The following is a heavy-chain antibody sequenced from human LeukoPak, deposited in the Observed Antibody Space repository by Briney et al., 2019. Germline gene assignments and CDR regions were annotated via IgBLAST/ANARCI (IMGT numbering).Heavy chain of an antibody. V-gene: IGHV3-11*04. CDR2: ISSSGSTI. D-gene: IGHD3-16*02. CDR3: AREGYDYVWGSYRYXYFDY. Sequence: TGGSLRLSCAASGFTFSDYYMSWIRQAPGKGLEWVSYISSSGSTIYYADSVKGRFTISRDNAKNSLYLQMNSLRAEDTAVYYXAREGYDYVWGSYRYXYFDYWGQGTLVTVSS. J-gene: IGHJ4*02. CDR1: GFTFSDYY.